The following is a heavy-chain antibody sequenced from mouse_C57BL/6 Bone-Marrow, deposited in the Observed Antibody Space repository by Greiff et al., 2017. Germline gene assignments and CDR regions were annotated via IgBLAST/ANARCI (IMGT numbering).Heavy chain of an antibody. V-gene: IGHV5-9-1*02. Sequence: EVHLVESGEGLVKPGGSLKLSCAASGFTFSSYAMSWVRQTPEKRLEWVAYISSGGDYIYYADTVKGRFTISRDNARNTLYLQMSSLKSEDTAMYYCTRNYYDYVGAYYFDYWGQGTTLTVSS. D-gene: IGHD2-4*01. CDR2: ISSGGDYI. CDR3: TRNYYDYVGAYYFDY. CDR1: GFTFSSYA. J-gene: IGHJ2*01.